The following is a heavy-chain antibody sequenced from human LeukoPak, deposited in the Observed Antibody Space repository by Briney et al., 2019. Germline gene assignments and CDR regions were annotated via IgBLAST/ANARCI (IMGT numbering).Heavy chain of an antibody. CDR1: GFTFSDYY. Sequence: GGSLRLSCAASGFTFSDYYMSWIRQAPGKGLEWVSYIASSSSYTNYADSVKGRFTISRDNAKNSLYLQMNSLRAEDTAVYYCARAIEAARRSTGTCNYFDYWGQGTLVTVSS. D-gene: IGHD1/OR15-1a*01. J-gene: IGHJ4*02. CDR2: IASSSSYT. CDR3: ARAIEAARRSTGTCNYFDY. V-gene: IGHV3-11*06.